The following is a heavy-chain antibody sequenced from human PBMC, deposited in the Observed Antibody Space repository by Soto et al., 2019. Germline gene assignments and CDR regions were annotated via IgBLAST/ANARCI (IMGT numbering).Heavy chain of an antibody. CDR3: AKGDWFDP. J-gene: IGHJ5*02. CDR2: ISYDGSNK. CDR1: GFTFSNYG. Sequence: QVQLVESGGGVVQPGRSLRLSCAASGFTFSNYGMHWVRQAPGKGLEWVAVISYDGSNKYYADSVKCRFSISRDNSKNTLYLQMNSLRAEDTAVYYCAKGDWFDPWGQGTLVTVSS. V-gene: IGHV3-30*18.